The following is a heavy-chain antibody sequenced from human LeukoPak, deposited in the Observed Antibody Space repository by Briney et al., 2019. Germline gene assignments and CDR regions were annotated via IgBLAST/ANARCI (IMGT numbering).Heavy chain of an antibody. V-gene: IGHV3-30*03. J-gene: IGHJ4*02. CDR3: AGRSNPPGRIDH. Sequence: GGSLRLSCAASGFTFSSYGMHWVRQAPGKGLEWVAVISYDGSNKYYADSVKGRFTISRDNSKNTLYLQMNSLRAEDTAVYYCAGRSNPPGRIDHWGQGTLVTVSS. CDR1: GFTFSSYG. D-gene: IGHD1-14*01. CDR2: ISYDGSNK.